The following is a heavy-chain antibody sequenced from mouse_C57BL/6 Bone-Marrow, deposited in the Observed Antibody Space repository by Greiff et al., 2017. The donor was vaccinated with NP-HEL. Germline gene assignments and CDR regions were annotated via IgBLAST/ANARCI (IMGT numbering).Heavy chain of an antibody. V-gene: IGHV5-17*01. D-gene: IGHD2-1*01. CDR3: ARPGYYGTPFAY. Sequence: EVQLVESGGGLVKPGGSLKLSCAASGFTFSDYGMHWVRQAPEKGLEWVAYISSGSSPIYYADTVKGRFTISRDNAKNTLFLQMTSLRSEDTAMYYCARPGYYGTPFAYWGQGTLVTVSA. CDR1: GFTFSDYG. CDR2: ISSGSSPI. J-gene: IGHJ3*01.